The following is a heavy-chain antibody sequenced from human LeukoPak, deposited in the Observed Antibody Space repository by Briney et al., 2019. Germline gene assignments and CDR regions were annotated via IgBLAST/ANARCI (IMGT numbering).Heavy chain of an antibody. V-gene: IGHV4-34*01. D-gene: IGHD3-10*02. Sequence: SETLSLTCAVYGGSFSGYYWSWIRQPPGKGLEWIGEINHSGSTNYNPSLKSRVTISVDTSKNQFSLKLSSVTAADTAVYYCARGVRIVRGVRWGQGTLVTVSS. CDR3: ARGVRIVRGVR. CDR2: INHSGST. CDR1: GGSFSGYY. J-gene: IGHJ4*02.